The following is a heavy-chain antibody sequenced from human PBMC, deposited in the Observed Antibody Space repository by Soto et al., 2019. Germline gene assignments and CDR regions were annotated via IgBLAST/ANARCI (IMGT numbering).Heavy chain of an antibody. CDR1: GYTFTSYG. D-gene: IGHD6-13*01. Sequence: QVQLVQSGAEVKKPGASVKVSCKASGYTFTSYGISWVRQAPGQGLEWMGWISAYNGNTNYAQKLQGRVTMTTDTSTSTAYKELRSLRSDDTAVYYCARAVDSSSWYGVGYFDYWGQGTLVTVSS. J-gene: IGHJ4*02. CDR2: ISAYNGNT. V-gene: IGHV1-18*01. CDR3: ARAVDSSSWYGVGYFDY.